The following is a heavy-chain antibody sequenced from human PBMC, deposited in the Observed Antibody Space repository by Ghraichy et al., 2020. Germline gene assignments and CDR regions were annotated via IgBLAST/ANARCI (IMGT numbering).Heavy chain of an antibody. CDR2: ISYTGTT. Sequence: GSLRLSCTVSGGSIRGHFWSWIRQSPGKGLEWIGYISYTGTTNYSPSLGGRATISVDTSKNQFSLRLTSVTAADTALYYCARRGRGYSLYYYGLDVWGPGTSVIVSS. CDR1: GGSIRGHF. D-gene: IGHD5-12*01. V-gene: IGHV4-59*08. CDR3: ARRGRGYSLYYYGLDV. J-gene: IGHJ6*02.